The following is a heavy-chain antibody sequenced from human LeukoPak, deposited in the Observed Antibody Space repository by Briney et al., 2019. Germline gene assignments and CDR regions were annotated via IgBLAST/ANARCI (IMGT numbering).Heavy chain of an antibody. V-gene: IGHV4-39*07. CDR1: GGSISSSSYY. Sequence: SETLSLTCTVSGGSISSSSYYWGWIRQPPGKGLEWIGSIYYSGSTYYNPSLKSRVTISVDTSKNQFSLKLSSVTAADTAVYYCARQKRGEAVAGLYLYNWFDPWGQGTLVTVSS. D-gene: IGHD6-19*01. CDR2: IYYSGST. J-gene: IGHJ5*02. CDR3: ARQKRGEAVAGLYLYNWFDP.